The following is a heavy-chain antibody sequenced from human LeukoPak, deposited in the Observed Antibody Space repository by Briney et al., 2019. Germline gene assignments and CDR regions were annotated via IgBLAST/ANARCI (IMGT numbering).Heavy chain of an antibody. V-gene: IGHV4-31*03. CDR1: GGSITSGGHY. J-gene: IGHJ4*02. CDR2: IYYSGST. Sequence: SETLSLTCTVSGGSITSGGHYWSWIRQHPGKGLEWIGYIYYSGSTYYNPSLKSRITISVDTSKNQFSLKLSSVTAADTAVYYCARHVQYDYVDYWGQGTLVTVSS. D-gene: IGHD1-1*01. CDR3: ARHVQYDYVDY.